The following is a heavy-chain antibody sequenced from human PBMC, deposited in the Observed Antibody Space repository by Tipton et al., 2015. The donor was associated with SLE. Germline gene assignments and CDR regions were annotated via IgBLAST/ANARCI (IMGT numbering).Heavy chain of an antibody. CDR1: GYRFPNYW. J-gene: IGHJ3*02. Sequence: LVQSGAEVKKPGESLKISCSGSGYRFPNYWIAWVRQMPGKGLEWMGIIYPGDSDAKYGPSFQGQVTISADKSINTVYLQWNNLKASDTAMYYCARRGYYDTSPHAFDIWGQGTLVTVFS. V-gene: IGHV5-51*03. CDR3: ARRGYYDTSPHAFDI. CDR2: IYPGDSDA. D-gene: IGHD3-22*01.